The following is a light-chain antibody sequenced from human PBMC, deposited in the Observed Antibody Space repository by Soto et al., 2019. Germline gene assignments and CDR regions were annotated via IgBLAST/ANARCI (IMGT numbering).Light chain of an antibody. CDR1: QSISSW. Sequence: DIQMTQSPSTLSASVGDRVTITCLASQSISSWLAWYQQKPGKAPKLLIYKASSLESGVPSRFSGSGSGTEFTLTISSLQPDDFAPYYCQQYNSYSWTFGQGTKV. CDR3: QQYNSYSWT. V-gene: IGKV1-5*03. J-gene: IGKJ1*01. CDR2: KAS.